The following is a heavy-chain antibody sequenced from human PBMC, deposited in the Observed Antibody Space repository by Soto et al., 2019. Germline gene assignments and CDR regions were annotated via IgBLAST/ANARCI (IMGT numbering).Heavy chain of an antibody. D-gene: IGHD6-13*01. CDR1: GFTFSSYA. Sequence: PGGSLRLSCAASGFTFSSYAMHWVRQAPGKGLEWVAVISYDGSNKYYADSVKGRFTISRDNSKNTLYLQMNSLRAEDTAVYYCARFGHRSFNSFLSSSWSIDYWGQGTLVTVSS. V-gene: IGHV3-30-3*01. J-gene: IGHJ4*02. CDR2: ISYDGSNK. CDR3: ARFGHRSFNSFLSSSWSIDY.